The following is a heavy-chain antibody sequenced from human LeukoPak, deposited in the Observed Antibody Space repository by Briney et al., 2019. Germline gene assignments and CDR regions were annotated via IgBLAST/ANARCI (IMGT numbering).Heavy chain of an antibody. CDR3: AKPFPYSGSFFVDY. J-gene: IGHJ4*02. V-gene: IGHV3-30*02. Sequence: PGGSLRLSCAASGFSFSSYCMHWVSQAPGKGLEWVAFIRYDGNDKHFADSVKGRFSVSRDNSKNTLYLQMSTLSAEDTAVYYCAKPFPYSGSFFVDYWGQGTLVTVSS. D-gene: IGHD1-26*01. CDR1: GFSFSSYC. CDR2: IRYDGNDK.